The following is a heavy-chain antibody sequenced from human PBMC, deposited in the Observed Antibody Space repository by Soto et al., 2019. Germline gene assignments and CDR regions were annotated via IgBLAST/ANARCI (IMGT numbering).Heavy chain of an antibody. CDR2: ISAYNGNT. Sequence: ASVKVSCKASGYTFTSYGISWVRQAPGQGLEWMGLISAYNGNTNYAQKLQGRVTMTTDTSTSTAYMELRSLRSDDTAVYYCARDLGVPAPYYMDVWGKGTTVTVSS. D-gene: IGHD2-2*01. CDR1: GYTFTSYG. J-gene: IGHJ6*03. CDR3: ARDLGVPAPYYMDV. V-gene: IGHV1-18*01.